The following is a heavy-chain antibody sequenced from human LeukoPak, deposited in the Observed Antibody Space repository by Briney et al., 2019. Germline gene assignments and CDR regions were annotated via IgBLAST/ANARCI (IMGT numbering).Heavy chain of an antibody. CDR1: GFRLDAFG. CDR2: IEWNGGRR. V-gene: IGHV3-20*04. Sequence: GGSLRLSCAASGFRLDAFGMSWVRQVPGKGLEWVSGIEWNGGRREYADSVKGRFTISRDNAKNSLYLQMKNLRAEDTALYYCASVPDAASGNSQYYFKTWGKETLVTVSS. D-gene: IGHD3-22*01. CDR3: ASVPDAASGNSQYYFKT. J-gene: IGHJ4*02.